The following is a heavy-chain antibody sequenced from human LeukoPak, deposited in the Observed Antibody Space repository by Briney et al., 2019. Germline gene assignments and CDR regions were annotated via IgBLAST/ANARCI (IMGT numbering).Heavy chain of an antibody. D-gene: IGHD6-13*01. CDR1: GFTFSSTS. Sequence: GGSLRLSCAASGFTFSSTSMSWVRQAPGKGLEWVSGISGSGVPTYYADSVKGRFTISRDNSKNTLYLQMNSLRAEDTAVYYCAKAQTIYSSSWDYWGQGTQVTVSS. V-gene: IGHV3-23*01. J-gene: IGHJ4*02. CDR3: AKAQTIYSSSWDY. CDR2: ISGSGVPT.